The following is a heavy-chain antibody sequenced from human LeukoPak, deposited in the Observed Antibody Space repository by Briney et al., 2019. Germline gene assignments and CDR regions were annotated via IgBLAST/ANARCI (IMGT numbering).Heavy chain of an antibody. CDR3: ASHPRYSSSWVGVSDYYYYMDV. CDR1: GGSFSGYY. D-gene: IGHD6-13*01. V-gene: IGHV4-34*01. J-gene: IGHJ6*03. CDR2: INHSGST. Sequence: SETLSLTCAVYGGSFSGYYWSWIRQPPGKGLEWIGEINHSGSTNYNPSLKSRVTISVDTSKNQFSLKLSSVTAADTAVYYCASHPRYSSSWVGVSDYYYYMDVWGKGTTVTVSS.